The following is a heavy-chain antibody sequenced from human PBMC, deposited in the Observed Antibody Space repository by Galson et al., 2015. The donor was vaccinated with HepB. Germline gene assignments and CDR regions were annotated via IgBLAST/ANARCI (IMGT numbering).Heavy chain of an antibody. V-gene: IGHV3-30*04. CDR3: SRSTLLPPLSP. D-gene: IGHD3-16*02. CDR2: ISYEGSNK. J-gene: IGHJ5*02. CDR1: GFTFGNYA. Sequence: SLKLSCAASGFTFGNYAMNWVRQAPGNGLEWVAVISYEGSNKYYVESVKGRFTITRDNPKNTQFLQMSSLRTEATAIYYCSRSTLLPPLSPWGLGILVTASS.